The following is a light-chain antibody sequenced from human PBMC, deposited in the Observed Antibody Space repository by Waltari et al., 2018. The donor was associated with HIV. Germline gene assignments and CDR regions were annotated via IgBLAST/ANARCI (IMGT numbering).Light chain of an antibody. CDR3: RQGSDWPPT. CDR2: KIS. V-gene: IGKV2-30*02. CDR1: QSLVHSDGNTY. J-gene: IGKJ2*01. Sequence: DVVLTQSPLSLPVTLGQPASISCRSSQSLVHSDGNTYLTWFQQRPGHSPRRLLYKISNRDSGVPDRVSGSGSGTDVTLKISRVEAEDIGVYYCRQGSDWPPTFGQGTKLEIK.